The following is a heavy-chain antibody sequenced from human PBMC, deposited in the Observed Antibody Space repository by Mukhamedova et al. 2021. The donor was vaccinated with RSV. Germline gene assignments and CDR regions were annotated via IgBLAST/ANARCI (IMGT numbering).Heavy chain of an antibody. D-gene: IGHD2-15*01. CDR3: ATGGYCSGGSCLRDYYYGMDV. J-gene: IGHJ6*02. V-gene: IGHV5-51*01. Sequence: VRQMPGKGLEWMGIIYPGDSDTRYSPSFQGQVTISADKSISTAYLQWSSLKASDTAMYYCATGGYCSGGSCLRDYYYGMDVWGQG. CDR2: IYPGDSDT.